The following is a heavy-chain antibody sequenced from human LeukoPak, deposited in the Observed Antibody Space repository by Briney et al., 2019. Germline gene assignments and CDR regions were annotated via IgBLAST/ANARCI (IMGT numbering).Heavy chain of an antibody. J-gene: IGHJ4*02. Sequence: SETLSLTCTVSGGSISSGSYYWSWIRQPAGKGLEWIGRIYTSGSTNYNPSLKSRVTISVDTSKNQFSLKLSPVTAADTAVYYCARDDPLYCSSTSCYGRGFDYWGQGTLVTVSS. CDR1: GGSISSGSYY. CDR2: IYTSGST. D-gene: IGHD2-2*01. CDR3: ARDDPLYCSSTSCYGRGFDY. V-gene: IGHV4-61*02.